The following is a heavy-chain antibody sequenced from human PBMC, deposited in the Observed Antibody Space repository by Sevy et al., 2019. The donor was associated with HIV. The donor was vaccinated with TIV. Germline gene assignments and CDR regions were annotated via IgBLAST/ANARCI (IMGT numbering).Heavy chain of an antibody. D-gene: IGHD1-26*01. CDR2: IKQDGSEA. CDR3: VRDKEVGASILDA. CDR1: GFNFRNFW. J-gene: IGHJ5*02. V-gene: IGHV3-7*03. Sequence: GALGLSCVASGFNFRNFWMSWVRQAPGKGLECVADIKQDGSEAYYVDSVKGRFTISRDNAKNSLYLQMNSLRDEDTAMYFCVRDKEVGASILDAWGQGTPVTVSS.